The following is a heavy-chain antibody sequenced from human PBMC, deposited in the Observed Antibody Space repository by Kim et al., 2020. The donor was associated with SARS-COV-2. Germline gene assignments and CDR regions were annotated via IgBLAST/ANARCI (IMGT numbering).Heavy chain of an antibody. Sequence: SPSFQGQVTISPDKSNSTAYLQWSSLRASDTAMYYCARGGFGGCFDCLDYWGQGTLVTVSS. CDR3: ARGGFGGCFDCLDY. D-gene: IGHD3-9*01. J-gene: IGHJ4*02. V-gene: IGHV5-51*01.